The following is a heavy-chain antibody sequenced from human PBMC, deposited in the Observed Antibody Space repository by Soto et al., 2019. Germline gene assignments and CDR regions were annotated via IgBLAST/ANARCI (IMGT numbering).Heavy chain of an antibody. D-gene: IGHD5-12*01. CDR3: ARDHGMATIFDY. CDR1: GFTFSSYS. CDR2: ISSSSYI. J-gene: IGHJ4*02. V-gene: IGHV3-21*01. Sequence: PGGSLRLSCAASGFTFSSYSMNWVRQAPGKGLEWVSSISSSSYIYYADSVKGRFTISRDNAKNSLYLQMNSLRAEDTAVYYCARDHGMATIFDYWGQGTLVTVSS.